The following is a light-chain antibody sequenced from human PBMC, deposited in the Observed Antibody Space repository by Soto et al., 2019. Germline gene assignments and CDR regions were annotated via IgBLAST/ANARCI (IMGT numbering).Light chain of an antibody. CDR3: SSFTSNRIYV. V-gene: IGLV2-14*03. CDR1: HNDIGTYDY. Sequence: QSVLTQPTSVSGSPGQSITISCTGNHNDIGTYDYVSWYQQHPGRAPRLLIHGVTTRPSGISGRFSASKSGLTASLTISGLQPEDEADYYCSSFTSNRIYVFGTGT. J-gene: IGLJ1*01. CDR2: GVT.